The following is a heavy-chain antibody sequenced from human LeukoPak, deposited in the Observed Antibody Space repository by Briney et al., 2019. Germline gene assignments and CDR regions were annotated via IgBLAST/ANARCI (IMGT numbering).Heavy chain of an antibody. Sequence: SQTLSLTCAISGDSVSSNSAVWNWLSQSPSRGLEWLVRTYYRYKWYNDYAVSVKSRITINPDTSKNQFSLQLNSVTPEDTAVYYCARVGKRMAAAGDYYFYMYVWGKGTTVTMSS. CDR2: TYYRYKWYN. V-gene: IGHV6-1*01. D-gene: IGHD6-13*01. J-gene: IGHJ6*03. CDR3: ARVGKRMAAAGDYYFYMYV. CDR1: GDSVSSNSAV.